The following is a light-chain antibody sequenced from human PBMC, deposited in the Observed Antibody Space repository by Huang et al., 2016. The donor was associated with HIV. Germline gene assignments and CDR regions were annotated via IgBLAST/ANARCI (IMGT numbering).Light chain of an antibody. J-gene: IGKJ2*01. CDR2: GAS. CDR3: QQYNKWPRT. Sequence: EVVMTQSPATLFVSPGERVTLSCRASQSISTNLAWYQQKLGLAPRLLIYGASTSATAIPARFSGRGSVTEFTLTISSLQSEDFAVYYCQQYNKWPRTFGQGTKLEIK. V-gene: IGKV3-15*01. CDR1: QSISTN.